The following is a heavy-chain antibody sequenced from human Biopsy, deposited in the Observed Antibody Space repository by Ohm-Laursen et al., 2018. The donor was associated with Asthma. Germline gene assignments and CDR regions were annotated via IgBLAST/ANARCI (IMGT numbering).Heavy chain of an antibody. CDR3: ANYEVVTAILPMDV. J-gene: IGHJ6*02. Sequence: FPRLSCAASGFTFSGYALHWVRQAPGRGLEWVAVISYDGGNKYYGDSVKGRFTISRDNSKNTLYLQMNSLRAEDTAVYYCANYEVVTAILPMDVWGQGTTVTVSS. V-gene: IGHV3-30*18. CDR1: GFTFSGYA. D-gene: IGHD2-21*02. CDR2: ISYDGGNK.